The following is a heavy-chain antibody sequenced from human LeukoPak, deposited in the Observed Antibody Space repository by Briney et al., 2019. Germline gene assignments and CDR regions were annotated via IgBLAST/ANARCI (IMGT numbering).Heavy chain of an antibody. CDR1: GYTFTGYY. V-gene: IGHV1-2*02. CDR3: ARAYCSSASWYGSMADYFDY. CDR2: INPNSGGT. J-gene: IGHJ4*02. D-gene: IGHD2-2*01. Sequence: ASVKVSCKASGYTFTGYYMHWVRQAPGQGLEWMGWINPNSGGTNYAQKFQGRVTMTRDTSISTAYMELSRLRSDDTAVYYCARAYCSSASWYGSMADYFDYWGQGTLVTVSS.